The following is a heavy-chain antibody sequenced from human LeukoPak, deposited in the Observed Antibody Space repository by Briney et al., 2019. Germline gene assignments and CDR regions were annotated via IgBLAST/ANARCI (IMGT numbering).Heavy chain of an antibody. CDR2: ISWNSGSI. J-gene: IGHJ4*02. CDR1: GFTFDDYA. CDR3: AKSTGYSSSWGLDY. Sequence: PGRSLRLSCAASGFTFDDYAMHWVRQAPGKGLEWVSGISWNSGSIGYADSVKGRFTISRDNAKNSLYLQMNSLRAEDMALYYCAKSTGYSSSWGLDYWGQGTLVTVSS. D-gene: IGHD6-13*01. V-gene: IGHV3-9*03.